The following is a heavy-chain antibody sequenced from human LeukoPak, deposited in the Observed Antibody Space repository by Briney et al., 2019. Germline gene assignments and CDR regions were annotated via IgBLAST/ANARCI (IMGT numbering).Heavy chain of an antibody. Sequence: GGSLRLSCAASGFTFSIYAMHWVRQAPGKGLEWVAVISYDGSDKYYADSVKGRFTISRDNSKNTLYLQMNSLRAEDTAVYYCAKKDCGGGSCYYLPAAGFDYWGQGTLVTVSS. J-gene: IGHJ4*02. V-gene: IGHV3-30*04. CDR2: ISYDGSDK. CDR3: AKKDCGGGSCYYLPAAGFDY. CDR1: GFTFSIYA. D-gene: IGHD2-15*01.